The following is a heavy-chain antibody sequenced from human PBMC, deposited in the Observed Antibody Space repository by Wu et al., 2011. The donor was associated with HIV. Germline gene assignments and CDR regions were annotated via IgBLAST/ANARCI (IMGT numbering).Heavy chain of an antibody. CDR2: INPNNDGT. D-gene: IGHD1-7*01. CDR3: AITGTTKYFDY. V-gene: IGHV1-2*02. CDR1: GYTFTGYY. Sequence: QVQLVQSGAEVKKPGASVKVSCKASGYTFTGYYIHWVRQAPGQGLEWMGWINPNNDGTNSAQKFQGRVTMTRDTSISTVYMELSSLRSEDTAVYYCAITGTTKYFDYWGQGTLVTVSS. J-gene: IGHJ4*02.